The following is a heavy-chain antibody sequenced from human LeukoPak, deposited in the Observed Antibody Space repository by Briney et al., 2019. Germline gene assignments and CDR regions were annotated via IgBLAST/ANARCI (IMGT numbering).Heavy chain of an antibody. CDR1: GGSISSLY. CDR3: ARHRAYSSSSPFDY. CDR2: IYYIGST. Sequence: SETLSLTCSVSGGSISSLYWSWIRQPPGKGLEWIGYIYYIGSTHYNPSLKNRVTMFVDMSKNQFSLRLSSVTAADTAVYYCARHRAYSSSSPFDYWGQGTLVTVSS. J-gene: IGHJ4*02. V-gene: IGHV4-59*08. D-gene: IGHD6-6*01.